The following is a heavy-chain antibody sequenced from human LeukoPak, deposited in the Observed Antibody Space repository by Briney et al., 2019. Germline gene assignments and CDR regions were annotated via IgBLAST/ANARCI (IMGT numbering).Heavy chain of an antibody. Sequence: ASVKVSCKVSGYTFTELSMHWVRQAPGKGLEWMGGFDPEDGETIYAQKFQGRVTMTEDTSTDTAYMELSSLRSEDTAVYYCATRVDVDTAMIFDYWGQGTLVTVSS. CDR1: GYTFTELS. J-gene: IGHJ4*02. CDR3: ATRVDVDTAMIFDY. CDR2: FDPEDGET. D-gene: IGHD5-18*01. V-gene: IGHV1-24*01.